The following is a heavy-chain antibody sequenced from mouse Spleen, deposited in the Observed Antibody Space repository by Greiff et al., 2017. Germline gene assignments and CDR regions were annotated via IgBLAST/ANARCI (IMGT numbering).Heavy chain of an antibody. V-gene: IGHV1-52*01. Sequence: VQLQQPGAELVRPGSSVKLSCKASGYTFTSYWMHWVKQRPIQGLEWIGNIDPSDSETHYNQKFKDKATLTVDKSSSTAYMQLSSLTSEDSAVYYCAREDYGSSSWFAYWGQGTLVTVSA. CDR1: GYTFTSYW. CDR2: IDPSDSET. D-gene: IGHD1-1*01. J-gene: IGHJ3*01. CDR3: AREDYGSSSWFAY.